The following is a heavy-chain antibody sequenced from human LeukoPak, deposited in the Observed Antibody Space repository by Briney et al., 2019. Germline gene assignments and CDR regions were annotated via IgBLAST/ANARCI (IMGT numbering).Heavy chain of an antibody. D-gene: IGHD1-26*01. J-gene: IGHJ4*02. V-gene: IGHV3-74*01. CDR3: VRDLGGRSGH. Sequence: GVTLRRSCAASGFTFSSNWMHWVRQAPGKGLVWVSRINEDGSTTNYADSVKGRSTIFRDNAKNTLYLQMNSLRAEDTAVYYCVRDLGGRSGHWGQGTLVTVSS. CDR1: GFTFSSNW. CDR2: INEDGSTT.